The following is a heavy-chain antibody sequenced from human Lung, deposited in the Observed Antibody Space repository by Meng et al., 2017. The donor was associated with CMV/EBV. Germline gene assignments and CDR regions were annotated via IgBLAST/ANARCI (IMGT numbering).Heavy chain of an antibody. CDR1: GYTFTSYG. V-gene: IGHV1-18*01. CDR3: ARDRVPGIVVVPAAYAY. J-gene: IGHJ4*02. CDR2: ISAYNGNT. Sequence: ASVKVSCKASGYTFTSYGISWVRQAPGQGLEWMGWISAYNGNTNYAQKLRGRVTMTTDTSTSTAYMELRSLRSDDTAVYYCARDRVPGIVVVPAAYAYWGQGTLVTVSS. D-gene: IGHD2-2*01.